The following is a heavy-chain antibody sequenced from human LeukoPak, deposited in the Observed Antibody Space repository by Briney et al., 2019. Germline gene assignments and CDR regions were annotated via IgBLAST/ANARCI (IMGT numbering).Heavy chain of an antibody. CDR3: ATLDSYYDNSGRPLIPD. V-gene: IGHV1-24*01. CDR1: GYTLTDFS. D-gene: IGHD3-22*01. Sequence: ASLKVSCNISGYTLTDFSMHWVRQAPGKGLEWMGGFNREDDEPIYAPHFRGRVTVTEDTSKDTAYMELSSIRSEDTAVYYCATLDSYYDNSGRPLIPDWGQGTLVTVSS. J-gene: IGHJ4*02. CDR2: FNREDDEP.